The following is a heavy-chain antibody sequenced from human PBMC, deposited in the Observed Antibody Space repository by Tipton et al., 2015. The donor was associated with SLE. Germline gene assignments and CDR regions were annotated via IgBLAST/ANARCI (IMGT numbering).Heavy chain of an antibody. CDR3: ARGWGSGWY. J-gene: IGHJ4*02. CDR2: INPNSGGT. D-gene: IGHD6-19*01. V-gene: IGHV1-2*02. Sequence: QSGPEVKKPGASVKVSCKASGYTFTSYGISWVRQAPGQGLEWMGWINPNSGGTNYAQKFQGRVTMTRDTSISTAYMELSRLRSDDTAVYYCARGWGSGWYWGQGTLVTVSS. CDR1: GYTFTSYG.